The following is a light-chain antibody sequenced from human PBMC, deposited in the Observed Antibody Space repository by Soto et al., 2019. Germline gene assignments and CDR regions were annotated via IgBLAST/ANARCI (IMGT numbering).Light chain of an antibody. V-gene: IGKV1-39*01. CDR3: QQSYGTPRT. Sequence: DIQLTQSPSSLSASIGDRVTIACRASQSIGTSLHWYQQKPGTAPKLLIYAASSLQGGVPSRFSGSGSVTDFTLTISRLQPEDFATYYCQQSYGTPRTFGQGTKVEVK. J-gene: IGKJ1*01. CDR2: AAS. CDR1: QSIGTS.